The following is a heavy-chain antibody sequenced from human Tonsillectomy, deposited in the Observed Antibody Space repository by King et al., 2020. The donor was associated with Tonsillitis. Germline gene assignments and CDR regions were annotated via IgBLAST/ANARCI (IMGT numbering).Heavy chain of an antibody. D-gene: IGHD3-9*01. CDR1: GFSLTTSAVAVASAVG. J-gene: IGHJ5*02. Sequence: QVTLKESGPPLVKPTQTLTLTCTVSGFSLTTSAVAVASAVGVGWIRQPPGKALEWLALIYWDDDKRYSPSLKSRLTITKDHSKNQVVLTMTNMDPVDTATYYCALKGVYYDSLTGYYPSWFDPWGQGTLVTVSS. CDR2: IYWDDDK. V-gene: IGHV2-5*02. CDR3: ALKGVYYDSLTGYYPSWFDP.